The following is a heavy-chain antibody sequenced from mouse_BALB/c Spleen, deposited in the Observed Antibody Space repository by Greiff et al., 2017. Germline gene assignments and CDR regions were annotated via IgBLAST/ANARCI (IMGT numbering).Heavy chain of an antibody. D-gene: IGHD1-1*01. CDR2: IDPANGNT. CDR3: ASPSGSSYAMDY. Sequence: EVQRVESGAELVKPGASVKLSCTASGFNIKDTYMHWVKQRPEQGLEWIGRIDPANGNTKYDPKFQGKATITADTSSNTAYLQLSSLTSEDTAVYYCASPSGSSYAMDYWGQGTSVTVSS. V-gene: IGHV14-3*02. CDR1: GFNIKDTY. J-gene: IGHJ4*01.